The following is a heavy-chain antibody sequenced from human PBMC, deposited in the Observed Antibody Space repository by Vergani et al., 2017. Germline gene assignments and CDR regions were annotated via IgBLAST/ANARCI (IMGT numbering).Heavy chain of an antibody. CDR2: ISYDGSNK. J-gene: IGHJ4*02. V-gene: IGHV3-30-3*01. CDR1: GFTFSSYA. D-gene: IGHD3-22*01. Sequence: QVQLVESGGGVVQPGRSLRLSCAVSGFTFSSYAMHWVRQAPGKGLEWVAVISYDGSNKYYADSVKGRFTISRDNSKNTLYLQMNSLRAEDTAVYYCARTYYDSSGYYYRPPQGDYWGQGTLVTVSS. CDR3: ARTYYDSSGYYYRPPQGDY.